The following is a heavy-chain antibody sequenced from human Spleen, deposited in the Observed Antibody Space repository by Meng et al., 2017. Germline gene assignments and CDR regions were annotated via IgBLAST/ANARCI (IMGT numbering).Heavy chain of an antibody. Sequence: SGPTLVNPTQTLTLTCTFSGFSLSTSGVGVGWIRQPPGKALEWLALIYWNDNKYYSPSLKSRLTITKDTSKNQVVLTMTNMDPVDTATYYCAKDWSDTTFDYWGQGTLVTVSS. CDR2: IYWNDNK. D-gene: IGHD3-9*01. CDR1: GFSLSTSGVG. J-gene: IGHJ4*02. CDR3: AKDWSDTTFDY. V-gene: IGHV2-5*01.